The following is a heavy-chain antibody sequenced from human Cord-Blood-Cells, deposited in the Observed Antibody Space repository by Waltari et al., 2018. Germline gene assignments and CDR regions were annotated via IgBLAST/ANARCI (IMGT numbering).Heavy chain of an antibody. V-gene: IGHV4-38-2*01. Sequence: VQLQESGPGLVKPSETLSLTCAVSGYSISSGYYWGWIRQPPGKGLEWIGSIYHSGSTYYNPSLKSRVTISVDTSKNQFSLKLSSVTAADTAVYYCARAGDYYGSGSYYNEYYFDYWGQGTLVTVSS. CDR2: IYHSGST. CDR1: GYSISSGYY. D-gene: IGHD3-10*01. CDR3: ARAGDYYGSGSYYNEYYFDY. J-gene: IGHJ4*02.